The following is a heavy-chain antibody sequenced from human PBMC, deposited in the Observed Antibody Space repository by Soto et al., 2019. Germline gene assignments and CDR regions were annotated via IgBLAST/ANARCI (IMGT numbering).Heavy chain of an antibody. Sequence: PGGSLRLSCAASGFTFSSYAMHWVRQAPGKGLEWVAVISYDGSNKYYADSVKGRFTISRDNSKSTLYLQMNSLRAEDTAVYYCARVGDPWVVVAASEYWGQGTLVTVSS. V-gene: IGHV3-30-3*01. CDR1: GFTFSSYA. D-gene: IGHD2-15*01. CDR2: ISYDGSNK. J-gene: IGHJ4*02. CDR3: ARVGDPWVVVAASEY.